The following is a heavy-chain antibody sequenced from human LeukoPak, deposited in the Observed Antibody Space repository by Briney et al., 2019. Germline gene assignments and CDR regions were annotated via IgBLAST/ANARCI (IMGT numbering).Heavy chain of an antibody. CDR3: ASDLKWELLQPFDY. CDR1: GFTFSRYW. J-gene: IGHJ4*02. V-gene: IGHV3-74*01. Sequence: PGGSLRLSCAASGFTFSRYWMHWVCHAAREGLVRVLRINSDWSRTNYADSAQGRFIISRENANNTLYLQMNSLRAEDTAVYYCASDLKWELLQPFDYWGQGTLVTVSS. D-gene: IGHD1-26*01. CDR2: INSDWSRT.